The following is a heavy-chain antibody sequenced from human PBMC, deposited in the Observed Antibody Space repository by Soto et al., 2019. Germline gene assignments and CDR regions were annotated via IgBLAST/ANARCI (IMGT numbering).Heavy chain of an antibody. CDR2: ISSSSSFI. CDR3: AGSSDDGRDN. V-gene: IGHV3-21*01. J-gene: IGHJ4*02. D-gene: IGHD1-26*01. Sequence: EVQLVESGGGLVKPGGSLRLSCAASGFSLSDYSMNWIRQAPGKGLEWVASISSSSSFIHYAESMKGRFTISRDNAKNSLYLHMHSLSAEDSAVYYCAGSSDDGRDNWGQGTLVTVSS. CDR1: GFSLSDYS.